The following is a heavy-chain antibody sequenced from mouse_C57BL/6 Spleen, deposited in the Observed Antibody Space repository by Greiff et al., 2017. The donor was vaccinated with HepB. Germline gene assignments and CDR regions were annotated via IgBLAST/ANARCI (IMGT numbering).Heavy chain of an antibody. D-gene: IGHD1-1*01. CDR1: GYTFTSYG. J-gene: IGHJ1*03. CDR2: IYPRSGNT. V-gene: IGHV1-81*01. CDR3: ARSYYGSRYGDWYFDV. Sequence: VQLQQSGAELARPGASVKLSCKASGYTFTSYGISWVKQRTGQGLEWIGEIYPRSGNTYYNEKFKGKATLTADKSSSTAYMELRSLTSEDSAVYFCARSYYGSRYGDWYFDVWGTGTTVTVSS.